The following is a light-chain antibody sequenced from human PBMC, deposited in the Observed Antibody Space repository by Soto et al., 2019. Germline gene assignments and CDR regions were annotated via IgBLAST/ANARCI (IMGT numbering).Light chain of an antibody. CDR2: DAS. J-gene: IGKJ4*01. CDR1: QSISSW. CDR3: QQYHSYPLT. V-gene: IGKV1-5*01. Sequence: DIQMTQSPSTLSASVGDRVTITCRASQSISSWLAWYQQKPGKAPKFLIYDASSLESGVTSRFSGSGSGTEFTLTISSLQPDDFATYYCQQYHSYPLTFGGGTKVDIK.